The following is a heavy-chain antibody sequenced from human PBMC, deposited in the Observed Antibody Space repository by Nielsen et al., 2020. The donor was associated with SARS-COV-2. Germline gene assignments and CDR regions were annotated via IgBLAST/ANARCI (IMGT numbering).Heavy chain of an antibody. D-gene: IGHD3-10*01. Sequence: GESLKISCAASGFTFSSYAMSWVRQAPGKGLEWVSYISSSSSTIYYADSVKGRFTISRDNAKNSLYLQMNSLRDEDTAVYYCARDRKPMVRGVSFGMDVWGQGTTVTVSS. CDR2: ISSSSSTI. CDR1: GFTFSSYA. V-gene: IGHV3-48*02. CDR3: ARDRKPMVRGVSFGMDV. J-gene: IGHJ6*02.